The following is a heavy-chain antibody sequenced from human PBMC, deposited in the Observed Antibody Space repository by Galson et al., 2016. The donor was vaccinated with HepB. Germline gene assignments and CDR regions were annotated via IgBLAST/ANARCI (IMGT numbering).Heavy chain of an antibody. Sequence: SVKVSCKASGYTFINSDINWVRQAPGRGLEWMGWVNPNTHNTGYAQKFQGRVTMTSGTAISTAYMELSSLTSEDSAVYYCARGGQLWLFGGDWFDPWGQGTLVTVAS. J-gene: IGHJ5*02. D-gene: IGHD5-18*01. CDR1: GYTFINSD. CDR3: ARGGQLWLFGGDWFDP. CDR2: VNPNTHNT. V-gene: IGHV1-8*01.